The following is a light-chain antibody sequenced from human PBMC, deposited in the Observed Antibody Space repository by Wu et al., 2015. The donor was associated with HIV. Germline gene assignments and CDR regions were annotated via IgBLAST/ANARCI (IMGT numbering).Light chain of an antibody. CDR3: QQYGSYS. J-gene: IGKJ2*03. CDR2: DAS. Sequence: EIVMTQSPATLSVSSGERATLSCRASRSVSSAVAWYQQKPGQAPRLLIYDASKRATGIPARFTGGGSGTDYSLTISSLEPEDFAVYYCQQYGSYSFGQGTKLEIK. V-gene: IGKV3-11*01. CDR1: RSVSSA.